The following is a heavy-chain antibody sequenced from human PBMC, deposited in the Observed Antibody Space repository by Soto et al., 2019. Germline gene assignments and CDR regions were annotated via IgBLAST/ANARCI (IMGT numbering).Heavy chain of an antibody. D-gene: IGHD3-10*01. J-gene: IGHJ6*02. CDR1: GYTFTSYG. CDR3: ARDAYYYGSGSPPPYYYYYYGMDV. CDR2: ISAYNGNT. V-gene: IGHV1-18*04. Sequence: QVQLVQSRAEVKKPGASVKVSCKASGYTFTSYGISWVRQAPGQGLEWMGWISAYNGNTNYAQKLQGRVTMTTDTSTSSAYMELRSLRSDDTAVYHCARDAYYYGSGSPPPYYYYYYGMDVWGQGTTVTVSS.